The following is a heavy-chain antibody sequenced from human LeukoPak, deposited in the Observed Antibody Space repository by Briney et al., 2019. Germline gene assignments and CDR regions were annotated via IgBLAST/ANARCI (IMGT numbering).Heavy chain of an antibody. D-gene: IGHD6-6*01. CDR3: ARGRGRYSSSSRPI. Sequence: SETLSLTCTVSGGSISSGDYYWSWLRQPPGKGLEWIGYIYYSGSTYYNPSLKSRVTISVDTSKNQFSLKLSSVTAADTAVYYCARGRGRYSSSSRPIWGQGTLVTVSS. CDR1: GGSISSGDYY. CDR2: IYYSGST. J-gene: IGHJ4*02. V-gene: IGHV4-30-4*08.